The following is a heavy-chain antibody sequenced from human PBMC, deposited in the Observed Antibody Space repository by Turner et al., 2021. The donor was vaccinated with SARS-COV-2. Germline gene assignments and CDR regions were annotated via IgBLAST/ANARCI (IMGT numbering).Heavy chain of an antibody. CDR1: GDSIGAGDYY. V-gene: IGHV4-30-4*01. CDR2: ISRGGNN. J-gene: IGHJ4*02. Sequence: VQLQESGPGLVKPSQTLSLTCNASGDSIGAGDYYGSWVRQSPGKGLESIAPISRGGNNKYNPSLESRASVSAGTYSNHFSLRLSAAPAADTAMYYCCRVGNMDGRPDSALMLNWGQGILVTVSS. D-gene: IGHD6-6*01. CDR3: CRVGNMDGRPDSALMLN.